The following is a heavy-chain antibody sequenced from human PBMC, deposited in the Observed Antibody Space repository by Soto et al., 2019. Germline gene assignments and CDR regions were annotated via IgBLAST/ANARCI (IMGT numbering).Heavy chain of an antibody. CDR2: ISYDGSNK. J-gene: IGHJ6*02. CDR3: AKDLEGYYDAYGMDV. V-gene: IGHV3-30*18. Sequence: VQLVECGGGVVQPGRSLRRSCAASGFTFGSYGMHWVRQAPGKGLEWVAVISYDGSNKYYADSVKGRFTISRDNSKNTLYLQMNSLRAEDTAVYYCAKDLEGYYDAYGMDVWGQGTTVTVSS. D-gene: IGHD3-22*01. CDR1: GFTFGSYG.